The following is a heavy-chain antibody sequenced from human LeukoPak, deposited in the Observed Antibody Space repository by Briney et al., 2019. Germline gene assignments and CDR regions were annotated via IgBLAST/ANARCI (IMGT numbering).Heavy chain of an antibody. CDR1: GFTLSSYW. CDR3: ARTTYGDY. J-gene: IGHJ4*02. V-gene: IGHV3-7*02. CDR2: IKEDVSET. Sequence: GGSLRLSCAASGFTLSSYWMTWVRQAPRKGLEWAASIKEDVSETYYVAYVKGRFTISRDNAKNSLYLQMSSLRAEDTAVYYCARTTYGDYWGQGTLVTVSS. D-gene: IGHD1-1*01.